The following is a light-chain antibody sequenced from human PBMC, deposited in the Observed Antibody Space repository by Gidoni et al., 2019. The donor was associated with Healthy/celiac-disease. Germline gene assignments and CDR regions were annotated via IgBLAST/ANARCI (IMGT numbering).Light chain of an antibody. CDR2: DAS. V-gene: IGKV3-11*01. Sequence: ELVLTQSPATLSLSPGERATLSCSASQSVSSYLAWYQQKPGQDPRLLIYDASNRATGIPARFSGSGSGTDFTLTISSLEPEDFAVYYCQQRSNWPLTFGGXTKVEIK. J-gene: IGKJ4*01. CDR1: QSVSSY. CDR3: QQRSNWPLT.